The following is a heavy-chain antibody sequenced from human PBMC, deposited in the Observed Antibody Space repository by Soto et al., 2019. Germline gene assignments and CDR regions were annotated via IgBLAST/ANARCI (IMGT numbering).Heavy chain of an antibody. CDR1: GFTFSSYA. J-gene: IGHJ6*02. V-gene: IGHV3-30-3*01. CDR3: ASCISTSCYLRWVSYGMDV. CDR2: ISYDGSNK. D-gene: IGHD2-2*01. Sequence: QVQLVESGGGVVQPGRSLRLSCAASGFTFSSYAMHWVRQAPGKGLEWVAVISYDGSNKYYADSVKGRFTISRDNSKNTLYLQRNSLRAEDTAVYYCASCISTSCYLRWVSYGMDVWGQGTTVTVSS.